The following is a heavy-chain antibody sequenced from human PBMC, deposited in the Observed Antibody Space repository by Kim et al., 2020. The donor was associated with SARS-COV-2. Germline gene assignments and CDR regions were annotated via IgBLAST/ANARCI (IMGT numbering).Heavy chain of an antibody. CDR3: ARDSEQQPITPNWFDP. D-gene: IGHD6-13*01. CDR1: GFTFSSYS. V-gene: IGHV3-21*01. J-gene: IGHJ5*02. Sequence: GGSLRLSCAASGFTFSSYSMNWVRQAPGKGLEWVSSISSSSSYIYYADSVKGRFTISRDNAKNSLYLQMNSLRAEDTAVYYCARDSEQQPITPNWFDPWGQGTLVTVSS. CDR2: ISSSSSYI.